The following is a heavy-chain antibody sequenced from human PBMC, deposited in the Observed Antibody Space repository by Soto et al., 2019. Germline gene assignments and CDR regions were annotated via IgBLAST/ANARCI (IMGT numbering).Heavy chain of an antibody. CDR1: GGTFSSYA. CDR3: ARLGSSSDRDYYYYGMDV. Sequence: GASVKVSCKASGGTFSSYAISWVRQAPGQGLEWMGGIIPIFGTANYAQKFQGRVTITADESTSTAYMELSSLRSEDTAVYYCARLGSSSDRDYYYYGMDVWGQGTTVTVSS. CDR2: IIPIFGTA. D-gene: IGHD6-6*01. J-gene: IGHJ6*02. V-gene: IGHV1-69*13.